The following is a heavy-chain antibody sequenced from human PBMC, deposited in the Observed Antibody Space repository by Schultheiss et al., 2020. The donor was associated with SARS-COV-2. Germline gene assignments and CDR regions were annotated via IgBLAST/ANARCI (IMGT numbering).Heavy chain of an antibody. CDR1: GYSISSGYY. D-gene: IGHD3-3*01. CDR2: IYHSGST. CDR3: ASSYDFWSGSDY. Sequence: SETLSLTCAVSGYSISSGYYWGWIRQPPGKGLEWIGSIYHSGSTYYNPSLKSRVTMSVDTSKNQFSLKLSSVTAADTAVYYCASSYDFWSGSDYWGQGTLVTVSS. V-gene: IGHV4-38-2*01. J-gene: IGHJ4*02.